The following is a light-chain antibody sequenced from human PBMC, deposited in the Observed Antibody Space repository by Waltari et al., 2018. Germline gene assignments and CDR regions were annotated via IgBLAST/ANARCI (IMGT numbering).Light chain of an antibody. J-gene: IGLJ1*01. Sequence: QSVLTQPPSVSGAPGQRVTISCTGSSSNHGAGYDVPRYQQLPRTAPKLLIFGNRYWPSGVPDRFSGSKSGTSASLAITGLQADDEADYYCQSYDSSLSGYVFGTGTKVTVL. V-gene: IGLV1-40*01. CDR2: GNR. CDR3: QSYDSSLSGYV. CDR1: SSNHGAGYD.